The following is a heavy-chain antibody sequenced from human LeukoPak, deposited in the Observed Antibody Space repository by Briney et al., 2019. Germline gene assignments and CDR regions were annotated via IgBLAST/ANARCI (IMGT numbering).Heavy chain of an antibody. Sequence: ASVKVSCKASGYTFTAYYMHWVRQAPGQGLEWMGWINPNSGGTNYAQKFQGRVTMTRDTSISTAYMELSRLRSDDTAVYYCAREGDGYSGYEAPDYWGQGTLVTVSS. J-gene: IGHJ4*02. V-gene: IGHV1-2*02. CDR2: INPNSGGT. D-gene: IGHD5-12*01. CDR3: AREGDGYSGYEAPDY. CDR1: GYTFTAYY.